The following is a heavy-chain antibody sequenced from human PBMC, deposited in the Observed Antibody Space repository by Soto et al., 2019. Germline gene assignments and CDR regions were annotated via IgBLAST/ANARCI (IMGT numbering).Heavy chain of an antibody. CDR2: ISSSSSYI. CDR3: ARDFSSSGWGTLDY. Sequence: EVQLVESGGGLVKPGGSLRLSCAPSGFTFSSNSRTWVRQPPGRGLGWVSSISSSSSYIYYADSVKGRFTISRDNAKNSLYLQMNSLRAEDTAVYYCARDFSSSGWGTLDYWGQGTLVTVSS. J-gene: IGHJ4*02. D-gene: IGHD6-19*01. V-gene: IGHV3-21*01. CDR1: GFTFSSNS.